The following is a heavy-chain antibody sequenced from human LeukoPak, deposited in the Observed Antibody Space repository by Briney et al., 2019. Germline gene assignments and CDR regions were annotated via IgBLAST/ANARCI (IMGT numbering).Heavy chain of an antibody. CDR3: ARVKKTHTGFDY. CDR1: GLTVSSNY. J-gene: IGHJ4*02. D-gene: IGHD4-17*01. CDR2: IYSGGST. Sequence: GGSLRLSCAASGLTVSSNYMSWVRQAPGKGLEWVSVIYSGGSTYYADSVKGRFTISRDNSKNTLYLQMNSLRAEDTAVYYCARVKKTHTGFDYWGQGTLVTVSS. V-gene: IGHV3-66*01.